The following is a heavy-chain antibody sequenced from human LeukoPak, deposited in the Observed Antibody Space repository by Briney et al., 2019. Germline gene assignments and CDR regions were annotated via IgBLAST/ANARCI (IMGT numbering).Heavy chain of an antibody. CDR1: GFTFSSYG. Sequence: GGSLRLSCAASGFTFSSYGMHWVRQAPGKGLEWVAVISYDGSNKYYADSVKGRFTISRDNSKNTLYLQMNSLRAEDTAVYYCAKDGGGVTGTTGYPLPGYWGQGTLVTVSS. V-gene: IGHV3-30*18. J-gene: IGHJ4*02. CDR2: ISYDGSNK. CDR3: AKDGGGVTGTTGYPLPGY. D-gene: IGHD1-20*01.